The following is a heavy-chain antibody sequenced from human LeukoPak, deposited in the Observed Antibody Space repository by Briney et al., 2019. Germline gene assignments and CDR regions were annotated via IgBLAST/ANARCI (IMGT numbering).Heavy chain of an antibody. V-gene: IGHV4-39*01. D-gene: IGHD5-18*01. CDR3: ARQPDTAMGSYMDV. CDR2: IYYSGST. CDR1: GGSISSYY. J-gene: IGHJ6*03. Sequence: SETLSLTCTVSGGSISSYYWGWIRQPPGKGLEWIGSIYYSGSTYYNPSLKSRVTISVDTSKNQFSLKLSSVTAADTAVYYCARQPDTAMGSYMDVWGKGTTVTVSS.